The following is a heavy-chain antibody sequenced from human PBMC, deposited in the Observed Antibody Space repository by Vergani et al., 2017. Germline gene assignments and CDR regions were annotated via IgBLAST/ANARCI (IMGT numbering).Heavy chain of an antibody. Sequence: QVQLVQSGAEVKKPGSSVRVSCRTSGGSFSSYTISWVRQAPGQGLQWMGEIIPLFGTANYAEKFSGRVTFTADESTSTAYMDLRGLRSEDTAVYYCARESGLWFGGLRTLDAFDIWGQGTMVTVS. CDR2: IIPLFGTA. V-gene: IGHV1-69*12. CDR3: ARESGLWFGGLRTLDAFDI. CDR1: GGSFSSYT. D-gene: IGHD3-10*01. J-gene: IGHJ3*02.